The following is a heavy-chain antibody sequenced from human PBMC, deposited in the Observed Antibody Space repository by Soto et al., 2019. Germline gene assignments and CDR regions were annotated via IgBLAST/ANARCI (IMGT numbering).Heavy chain of an antibody. V-gene: IGHV4-38-2*01. CDR3: ARYDEYYYGGMDV. D-gene: IGHD3-3*01. CDR1: GYSVSSGYY. J-gene: IGHJ6*02. Sequence: SETLSLTCAVSGYSVSSGYYWGWVRQPPGKGLEWIGNTYHSGSTYYNPSLKSRVTISIHTSKNQFSLTLSSVTAADTAIYYCARYDEYYYGGMDVWGQGTTVTVSS. CDR2: TYHSGST.